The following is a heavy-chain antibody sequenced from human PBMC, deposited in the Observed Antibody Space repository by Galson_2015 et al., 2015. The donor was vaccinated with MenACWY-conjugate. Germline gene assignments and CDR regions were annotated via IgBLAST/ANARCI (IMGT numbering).Heavy chain of an antibody. CDR1: GGSASSSGYC. Sequence: SEPLSLTCTVSGGSASSSGYCWTWIRQPPGKGLEWIGLIYDRGTTKYNPSLKGRVTISLDTSKNQVSLKLSSVTASDTAVYYCAREFSYWGQGTLVTVSS. D-gene: IGHD3-3*01. J-gene: IGHJ4*02. CDR3: AREFSY. V-gene: IGHV4-61*08. CDR2: IYDRGTT.